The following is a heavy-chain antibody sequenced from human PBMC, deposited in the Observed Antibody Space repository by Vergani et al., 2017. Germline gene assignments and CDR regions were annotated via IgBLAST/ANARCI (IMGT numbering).Heavy chain of an antibody. J-gene: IGHJ4*02. CDR3: AKEGIAAGHAAFFTKYYFDY. Sequence: QVQLVDSGGGVVQPGGSLRLSCAASGFTFSSYGMHWVRQAPGKGLEWVAFIRYDGSNKYYADSVKGRFTISRDNSKNTLYLQMNSLRAEDTAVYYCAKEGIAAGHAAFFTKYYFDYWGQGTLVTVSS. CDR1: GFTFSSYG. CDR2: IRYDGSNK. V-gene: IGHV3-30*02. D-gene: IGHD6-13*01.